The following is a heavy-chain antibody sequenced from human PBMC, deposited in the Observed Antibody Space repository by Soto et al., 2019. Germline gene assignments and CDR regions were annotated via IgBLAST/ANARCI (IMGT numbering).Heavy chain of an antibody. CDR3: ARHRYYYDSSGYYYLPDWFDP. J-gene: IGHJ5*02. CDR1: GGSISSSSYY. V-gene: IGHV4-39*01. CDR2: IYYSGST. Sequence: SETLCLTCTVSGGSISSSSYYWGWIRQPPGKGLEWIGSIYYSGSTYYNPSLKSRVTISVDTPKNQFSLKLSSVTAADTAVYYCARHRYYYDSSGYYYLPDWFDPWGQGTLVTVSS. D-gene: IGHD3-22*01.